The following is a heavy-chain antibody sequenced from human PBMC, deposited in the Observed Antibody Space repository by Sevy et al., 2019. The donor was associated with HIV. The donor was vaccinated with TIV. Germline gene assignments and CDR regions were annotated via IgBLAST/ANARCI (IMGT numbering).Heavy chain of an antibody. Sequence: SETLSLTCTVSGYSISSGYYWGWIRQPPGKGLEWIGSIYHSGSTYYNPSLKSRVTISVDTSKNQFSLKLSSVTAADTAVYYCASATGSIVLMVYAPGGHFDYWGQGTLVTVSS. D-gene: IGHD2-8*01. V-gene: IGHV4-38-2*02. J-gene: IGHJ4*02. CDR1: GYSISSGYY. CDR3: ASATGSIVLMVYAPGGHFDY. CDR2: IYHSGST.